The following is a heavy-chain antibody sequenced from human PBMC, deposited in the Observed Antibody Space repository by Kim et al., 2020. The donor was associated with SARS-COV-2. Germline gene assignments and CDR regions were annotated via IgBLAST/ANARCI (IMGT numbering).Heavy chain of an antibody. J-gene: IGHJ4*02. CDR3: AGDPAL. Sequence: SETLSLTCTVSGGSISSYYLSWVRQPPGKGLEWVGYIYYSGSTNYNPALKSRVTISLDTSKNQFSLKLRSVTAADTAVYYCAGDPALWGQGTLVTVSS. CDR1: GGSISSYY. CDR2: IYYSGST. V-gene: IGHV4-59*13.